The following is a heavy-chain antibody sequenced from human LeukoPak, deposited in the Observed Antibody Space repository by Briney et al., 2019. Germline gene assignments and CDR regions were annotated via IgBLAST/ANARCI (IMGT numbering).Heavy chain of an antibody. D-gene: IGHD2-21*02. J-gene: IGHJ5*02. CDR3: ARGGPYCGGDCYSNWFDP. V-gene: IGHV5-51*01. CDR1: GYSFTSDW. CDR2: IYPGDSDT. Sequence: GESLKISCKGSGYSFTSDWIGWVREMPGKGLEWMGIIYPGDSDTRYSPSFQGQVTISADKSISTAYLQWSSLKASDTAMYYCARGGPYCGGDCYSNWFDPWGQGTLVTVSS.